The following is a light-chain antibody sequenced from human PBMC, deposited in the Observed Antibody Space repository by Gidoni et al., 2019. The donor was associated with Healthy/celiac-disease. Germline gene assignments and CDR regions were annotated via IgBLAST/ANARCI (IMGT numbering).Light chain of an antibody. CDR1: QSVSSSY. Sequence: ELVLTQSPGTLSLSPGERATLSCRASQSVSSSYLAWYQQKPGQAPRLLIYGASSRATGIPDRFSGSGSGTDFTLTISRLEPEDFAVYYCQQYGSSICTFGQGTKLEIK. V-gene: IGKV3-20*01. CDR2: GAS. CDR3: QQYGSSICT. J-gene: IGKJ2*02.